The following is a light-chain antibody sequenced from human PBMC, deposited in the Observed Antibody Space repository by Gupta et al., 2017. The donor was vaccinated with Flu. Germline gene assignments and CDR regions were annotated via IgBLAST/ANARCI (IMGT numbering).Light chain of an antibody. CDR2: DVS. CDR3: ISDTSVTAYV. V-gene: IGLV2-14*04. Sequence: ISSTGTSSDVGAYKYDSLYQQHPEHPDRVHKLLIYDVSSRPAGVANRFSGSKAGNTASLTISGHEAEDEADYYCISDTSVTAYVFGTGTKVTVL. CDR1: SSDVGAYKY. J-gene: IGLJ1*01.